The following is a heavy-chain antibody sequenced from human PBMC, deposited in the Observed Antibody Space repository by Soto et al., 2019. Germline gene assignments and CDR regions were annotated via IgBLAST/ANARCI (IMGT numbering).Heavy chain of an antibody. D-gene: IGHD5-12*01. CDR3: VASGEYSGYALDAFDI. CDR2: ISSSGSTI. CDR1: GFTFSDYY. Sequence: PGGSLRLSCAASGFTFSDYYMSWIRQAPGKGLEWVSYISSSGSTIYYADSVKGRFTISRDNAKNSLYLQMNSLRAEDTAVYYCVASGEYSGYALDAFDIWGQGTMVTVSS. J-gene: IGHJ3*02. V-gene: IGHV3-11*01.